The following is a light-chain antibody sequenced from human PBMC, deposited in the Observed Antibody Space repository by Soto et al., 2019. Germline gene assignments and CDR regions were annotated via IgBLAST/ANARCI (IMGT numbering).Light chain of an antibody. V-gene: IGLV2-11*01. CDR2: DVT. CDR3: CSYAGNYFWV. Sequence: QSALTQPRSVSGSPGQSVTISCTGTSSDVGRYDYVSWYQQQSGKAPKLTIFDVTTRPSGVPDRFSASKSGNTASLTISGLQAEDEADYYCCSYAGNYFWVFGGGTKLTVL. CDR1: SSDVGRYDY. J-gene: IGLJ3*02.